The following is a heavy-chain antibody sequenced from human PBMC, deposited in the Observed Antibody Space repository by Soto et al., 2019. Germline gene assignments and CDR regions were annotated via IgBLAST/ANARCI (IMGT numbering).Heavy chain of an antibody. V-gene: IGHV1-18*01. D-gene: IGHD1-1*01. Sequence: QVHLVQSGAEVRKPGASVKVSCKGSGYTFTSYGIAWVRQAPGQGLEWMGWISAHNDNTNYAQKVQGRVTVTRDTSTSTAYMALRNLRSDETAVYYCARGRYGDYWGQGALVTVSS. J-gene: IGHJ4*02. CDR1: GYTFTSYG. CDR2: ISAHNDNT. CDR3: ARGRYGDY.